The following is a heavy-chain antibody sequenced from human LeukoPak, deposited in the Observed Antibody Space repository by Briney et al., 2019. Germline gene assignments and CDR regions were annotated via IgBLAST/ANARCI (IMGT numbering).Heavy chain of an antibody. J-gene: IGHJ4*02. CDR2: IYYSGST. CDR3: ARQIGGFLEWLFDY. Sequence: SETLSLACTVSGGSISSSSYYWGWIRQPRGKGLEWIGSIYYSGSTYYNPSLKSRVTISVDTSKNQFSLRLSSVTAADTAVYYCARQIGGFLEWLFDYWGQGTLVTVSS. V-gene: IGHV4-39*01. D-gene: IGHD3-3*01. CDR1: GGSISSSSYY.